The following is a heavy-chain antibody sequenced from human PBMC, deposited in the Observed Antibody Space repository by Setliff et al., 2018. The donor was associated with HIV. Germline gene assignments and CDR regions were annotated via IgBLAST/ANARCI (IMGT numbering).Heavy chain of an antibody. Sequence: LRLSCAASGFSFSNAWMDWVRQAPGKGLEWVGRSYSKTDGGTIDYAAPVKGRFTISRDDSKSIAYLQMNSLKTEDTAVYYCTSHLPSGNSYGLGFDPWGQGTLVTVSS. CDR1: GFSFSNAW. CDR3: TSHLPSGNSYGLGFDP. J-gene: IGHJ5*02. CDR2: SYSKTDGGTI. V-gene: IGHV3-15*07. D-gene: IGHD5-18*01.